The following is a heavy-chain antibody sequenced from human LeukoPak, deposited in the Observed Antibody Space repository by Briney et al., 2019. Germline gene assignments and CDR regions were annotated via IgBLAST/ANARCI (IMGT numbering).Heavy chain of an antibody. Sequence: PGGSLRLSCAASGFTFDDYAMHWVRQAPGKGLEWVSGISWNSGSIGYADSVKGRFTISRDNSKNTLYLQMNSLRAEDTAVYYCARDLVAYDFWSGYSRSDAFDIWGQGTMVTVSS. V-gene: IGHV3-9*01. CDR1: GFTFDDYA. CDR2: ISWNSGSI. J-gene: IGHJ3*02. D-gene: IGHD3-3*01. CDR3: ARDLVAYDFWSGYSRSDAFDI.